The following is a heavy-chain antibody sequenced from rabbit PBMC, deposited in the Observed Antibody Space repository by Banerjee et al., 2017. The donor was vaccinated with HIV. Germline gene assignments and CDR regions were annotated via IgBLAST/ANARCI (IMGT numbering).Heavy chain of an antibody. CDR3: ARWGVATNSWGDFNL. CDR2: IYTSSGST. D-gene: IGHD4-1*01. V-gene: IGHV1S43*01. CDR1: GIDFSSYYY. Sequence: QQQLEESGGGLVKPGGTLTLTCKASGIDFSSYYYMCWVGQAPGKGLELIACIYTSSGSTWYASWVNGRFPISRSTSLNTVDLKMTSLTAADTATYFCARWGVATNSWGDFNLWGQGTLGTVS. J-gene: IGHJ4*01.